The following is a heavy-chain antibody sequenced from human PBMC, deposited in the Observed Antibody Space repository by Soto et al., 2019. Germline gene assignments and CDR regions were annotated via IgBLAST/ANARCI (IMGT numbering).Heavy chain of an antibody. CDR2: ISNSGDRT. CDR1: GFAFGNYP. J-gene: IGHJ4*02. D-gene: IGHD3-3*01. V-gene: IGHV3-23*01. CDR3: AKKEWRGGAYNH. Sequence: EVQLLESGGALVQPGGSLRLSCAASGFAFGNYPMGWVRQAPGKGLEWVTHISNSGDRTFYPESVKGRFTISRDNSRNTLYLQMNSLGVEDTAVYHCAKKEWRGGAYNHWGQGTLVTVSS.